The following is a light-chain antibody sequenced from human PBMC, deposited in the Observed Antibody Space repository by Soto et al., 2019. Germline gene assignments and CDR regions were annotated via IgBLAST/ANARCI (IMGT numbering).Light chain of an antibody. J-gene: IGKJ1*01. CDR3: QQYGRSPT. CDR2: DTS. V-gene: IGKV3-20*01. Sequence: ERVMTQSQGTVSLSLGESAILVSRASQSVSSNYLAWYQQKPGQDPRLLIYDTSSRASDIPDRFSCSGSGTDFTLTISRLEPEDFAVYVCQQYGRSPTFGQGTKV. CDR1: QSVSSNY.